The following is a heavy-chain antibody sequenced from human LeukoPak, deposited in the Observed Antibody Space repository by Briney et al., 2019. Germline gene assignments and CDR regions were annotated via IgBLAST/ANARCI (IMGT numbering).Heavy chain of an antibody. D-gene: IGHD3-10*01. CDR2: IYTSGST. V-gene: IGHV4-4*07. J-gene: IGHJ6*03. CDR3: ARAHLNYYGSGSYYYYYMDV. Sequence: PSETLSLTCTVSGGSISSYYWSWIRQPAGKGLEWIGRIYTSGSTNYNPSLKSRVTMSVDTSKNQFSLKLSSVTAADTAVYYCARAHLNYYGSGSYYYYYMDVWGKGTTVTISS. CDR1: GGSISSYY.